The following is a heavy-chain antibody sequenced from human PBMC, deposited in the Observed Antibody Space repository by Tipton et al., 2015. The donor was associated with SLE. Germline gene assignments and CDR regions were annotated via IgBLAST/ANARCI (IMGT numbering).Heavy chain of an antibody. J-gene: IGHJ3*01. V-gene: IGHV4-4*08. CDR2: IYTSGRT. CDR3: ARNCGGDCFGAFDV. Sequence: TLSLTCTVSGGSTSSNNWSWIRQPPGKGLEWIGYIYTSGRTNYNPSPKSRVTISVATSRSQLSLKLTSVTAADTAVYYCARNCGGDCFGAFDVWGQGTMVSVSP. CDR1: GGSTSSNN. D-gene: IGHD2-21*01.